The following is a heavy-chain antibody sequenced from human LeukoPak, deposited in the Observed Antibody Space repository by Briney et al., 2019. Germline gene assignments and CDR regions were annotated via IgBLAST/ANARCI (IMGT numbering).Heavy chain of an antibody. J-gene: IGHJ6*02. CDR3: ARVSGFYYYGSGTANYYYYGMDV. V-gene: IGHV4-34*01. CDR1: GGSFSGYY. Sequence: PSETPSLPCAVYGGSFSGYYWSWIPQPPGKGPGWIGEINHSGSTNYNPSLKSRVTISVDTSKNQFSLKLSSVTAADTAVYYCARVSGFYYYGSGTANYYYYGMDVWGQGTTVTVSS. CDR2: INHSGST. D-gene: IGHD3-10*01.